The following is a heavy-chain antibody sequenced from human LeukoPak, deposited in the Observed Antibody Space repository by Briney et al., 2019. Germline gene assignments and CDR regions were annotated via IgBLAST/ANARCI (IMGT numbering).Heavy chain of an antibody. D-gene: IGHD6-13*01. V-gene: IGHV1-3*01. J-gene: IGHJ6*02. CDR2: INAGNGNT. Sequence: RASVKVSCKTSGYTFTTYAIHWVRQAPGQRPEWMGWINAGNGNTKYSEKFQGRVTITRDTSASTAYMEVSSLRSEDTAVYYCASPYPGIAAAGNSYYYGMDVWGQGTTVTVSS. CDR1: GYTFTTYA. CDR3: ASPYPGIAAAGNSYYYGMDV.